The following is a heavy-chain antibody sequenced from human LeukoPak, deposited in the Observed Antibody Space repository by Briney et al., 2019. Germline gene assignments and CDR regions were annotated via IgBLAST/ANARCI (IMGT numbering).Heavy chain of an antibody. CDR1: GFTFSSYV. CDR3: ARDWSGGSYWGDYFDY. D-gene: IGHD1-26*01. J-gene: IGHJ4*02. V-gene: IGHV4-39*07. CDR2: IYYSGST. Sequence: GSLRLSCAASGFTFSSYVMHWVRQPPGKGLEWIGSIYYSGSTYYNPSLKSRVTISVDTSKNQFSLKLSSVTAADTAVYYCARDWSGGSYWGDYFDYWGQGTLVTVSS.